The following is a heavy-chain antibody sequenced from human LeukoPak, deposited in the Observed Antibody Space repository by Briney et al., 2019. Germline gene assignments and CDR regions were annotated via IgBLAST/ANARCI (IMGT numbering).Heavy chain of an antibody. CDR2: IYSDGST. D-gene: IGHD1-26*01. V-gene: IGHV3-53*01. CDR1: GFIVSGDF. CDR3: ARERGRGRDSPWFDY. J-gene: IGHJ4*02. Sequence: GGSLRLSCAASGFIVSGDFMSWARQAPGKGLEWVSVIYSDGSTYYADSVKGRFTISRDNSKNTLDLQMTGLRAEDTAVYYCARERGRGRDSPWFDYWGQGTLVTVSS.